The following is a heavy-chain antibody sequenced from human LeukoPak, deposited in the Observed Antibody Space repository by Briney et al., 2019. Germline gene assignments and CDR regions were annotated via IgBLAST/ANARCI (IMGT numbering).Heavy chain of an antibody. CDR2: IYTGGST. CDR3: ARGGEYCSGGSCYLY. V-gene: IGHV4-4*07. Sequence: SETLSLTCTVSGGSISGYCWSWTRQPAGKGLEWIGRIYTGGSTNYNPSLKSRVTMSVDTSKNQFSLTLSSVTAADTAVYYCARGGEYCSGGSCYLYWGQGTLVTVSS. J-gene: IGHJ4*02. D-gene: IGHD2-15*01. CDR1: GGSISGYC.